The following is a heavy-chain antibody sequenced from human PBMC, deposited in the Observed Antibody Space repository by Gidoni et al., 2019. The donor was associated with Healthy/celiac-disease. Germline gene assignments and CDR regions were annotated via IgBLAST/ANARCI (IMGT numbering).Heavy chain of an antibody. CDR3: AKVGAFDI. CDR2: ISGSGGST. V-gene: IGHV3-23*01. Sequence: EVQLLASGGGLVQPGGSLRLCGAASGFPFSSYAMSWVCQAPGKGLEWVAAISGSGGSTYYADSVKGRCTISRDNSKNTLYLQMNSLRAEDTAVYYCAKVGAFDIWGQGTMVTVSS. CDR1: GFPFSSYA. J-gene: IGHJ3*02.